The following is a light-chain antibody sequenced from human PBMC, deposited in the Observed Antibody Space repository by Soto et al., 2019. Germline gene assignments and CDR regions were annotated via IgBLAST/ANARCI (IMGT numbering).Light chain of an antibody. J-gene: IGKJ1*01. CDR1: QSISSW. V-gene: IGKV1-5*01. CDR3: QQYNSYSGT. Sequence: DIQMTQSPSTLSASVGDRVTITCRASQSISSWLAWYQQKPGKAPKLLIYDASSLESGLPPRFSGSGSGTEITLTISSLQPDDFATYYCQQYNSYSGTFGQGTKVEIK. CDR2: DAS.